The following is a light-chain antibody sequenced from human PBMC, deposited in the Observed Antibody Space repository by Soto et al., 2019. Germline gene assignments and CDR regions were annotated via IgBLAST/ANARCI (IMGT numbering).Light chain of an antibody. CDR1: NSNIGSNT. CDR2: NNN. CDR3: AVWDDSLSGRKV. V-gene: IGLV1-44*01. Sequence: QSVLTQPPSASGTPGQRVTISCSGSNSNIGSNTVNWYQQLPGTAPKLLIYNNNQRPSGVPDRFSGSKSGTAASLAISGLQSDDEADYYCAVWDDSLSGRKVFGTGTKLTVL. J-gene: IGLJ1*01.